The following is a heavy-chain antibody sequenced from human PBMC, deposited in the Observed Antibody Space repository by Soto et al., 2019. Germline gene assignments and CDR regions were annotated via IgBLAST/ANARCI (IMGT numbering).Heavy chain of an antibody. Sequence: EVQLVESGGGLVKPGGSLRLSCAASGFIFSNAWINWVRQAPGKGLEWVGRIKSKAEGGTTDFAAPVKGRFAISRDDSKNMMYMEMSRLRTENTALYYCTTNSSINMPIVRFDSWGHGTLVTVSS. J-gene: IGHJ4*01. D-gene: IGHD2-2*01. CDR3: TTNSSINMPIVRFDS. CDR1: GFIFSNAW. CDR2: IKSKAEGGTT. V-gene: IGHV3-15*07.